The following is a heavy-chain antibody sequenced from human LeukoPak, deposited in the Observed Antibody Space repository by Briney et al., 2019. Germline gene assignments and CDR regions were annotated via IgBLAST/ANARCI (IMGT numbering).Heavy chain of an antibody. J-gene: IGHJ4*02. Sequence: GGSLRLSCAASGFTFSSYSMNWVRQAPGKGLEWVSSISSGSSYIYYADSVKGRFTISRDNAKNSLYLQMNSLRAEDTAVYYCARGNDILTGYLDYWGQGTLVTVSS. CDR3: ARGNDILTGYLDY. D-gene: IGHD3-9*01. CDR1: GFTFSSYS. CDR2: ISSGSSYI. V-gene: IGHV3-21*01.